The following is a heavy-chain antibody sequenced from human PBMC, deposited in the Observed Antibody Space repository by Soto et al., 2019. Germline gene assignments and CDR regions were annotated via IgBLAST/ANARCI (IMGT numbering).Heavy chain of an antibody. J-gene: IGHJ5*02. CDR1: GGSISSYY. CDR2: IYYSGSA. CDR3: AREYYYDSSGYVNWFDP. D-gene: IGHD3-22*01. V-gene: IGHV4-59*01. Sequence: SETLSLTCTVSGGSISSYYWSWIRQPPGKGLEWIGYIYYSGSANYNPSLKSRVTISVDTSKNQFSLKLSSVTAADTAVYYCAREYYYDSSGYVNWFDPWGQGTLVTVSS.